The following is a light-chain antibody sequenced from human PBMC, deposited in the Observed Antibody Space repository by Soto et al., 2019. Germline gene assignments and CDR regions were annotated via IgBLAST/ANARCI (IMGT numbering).Light chain of an antibody. CDR2: GAS. CDR3: QHYGSSPRMYT. J-gene: IGKJ2*01. Sequence: EIVLTQSPGTLSLSPGERATLSCRASQSVSSTYLAWYQQKPGQAPRLLIYGASSRATGIPDRFSGSGSGTDFTLPISRLEPEDFAVYYCQHYGSSPRMYTFGQGTKLEIK. CDR1: QSVSSTY. V-gene: IGKV3-20*01.